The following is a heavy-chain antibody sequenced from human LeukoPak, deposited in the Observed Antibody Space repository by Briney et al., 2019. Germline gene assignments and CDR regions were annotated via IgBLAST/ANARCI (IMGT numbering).Heavy chain of an antibody. V-gene: IGHV4-4*07. CDR3: ARDSSGWSGGYGMDV. CDR2: IYTSGST. Sequence: SETLSLTCTVFGGSISRYYWSWIRQPAGKGLEWIGRIYTSGSTNYNPSLKSRVTMSVDTSKNQFSLKLSSVTAADTAVYYCARDSSGWSGGYGMDVWGQGTTVTVSS. CDR1: GGSISRYY. D-gene: IGHD6-19*01. J-gene: IGHJ6*02.